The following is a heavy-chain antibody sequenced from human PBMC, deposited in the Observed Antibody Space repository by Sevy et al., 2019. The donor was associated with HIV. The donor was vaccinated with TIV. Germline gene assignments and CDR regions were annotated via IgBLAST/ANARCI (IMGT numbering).Heavy chain of an antibody. CDR2: INPSGGYT. CDR3: ARMLSCGGACYYFDS. D-gene: IGHD2-21*02. Sequence: ASVKVSCKASGYTFSNFDIHWVRQAPGQGLESMGLINPSGGYTNYAQRLQSRVTMTRDTSATSVYMELRSLRSEDTAVYYCARMLSCGGACYYFDSWGQGTLVTVSS. J-gene: IGHJ4*02. CDR1: GYTFSNFD. V-gene: IGHV1-46*04.